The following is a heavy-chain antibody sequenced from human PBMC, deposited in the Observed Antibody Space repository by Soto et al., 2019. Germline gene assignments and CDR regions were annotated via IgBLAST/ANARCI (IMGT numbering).Heavy chain of an antibody. CDR3: AKPAPRLQIAVAGDFDY. J-gene: IGHJ4*02. CDR1: GFTFSSYA. CDR2: ISGSGGST. V-gene: IGHV3-23*01. Sequence: GGSLRLSCAASGFTFSSYAMSWVRQAPGKGLEWVSAISGSGGSTYYADSVKGRFTISRDNSKNTLYLQMNSLRAEDTAVYYCAKPAPRLQIAVAGDFDYWGQGTLVTVSS. D-gene: IGHD6-19*01.